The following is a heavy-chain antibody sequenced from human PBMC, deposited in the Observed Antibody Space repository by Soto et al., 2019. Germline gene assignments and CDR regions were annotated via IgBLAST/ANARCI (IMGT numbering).Heavy chain of an antibody. CDR1: GGSFSGYY. CDR3: ARGFDILTGYAN. D-gene: IGHD3-9*01. V-gene: IGHV4-34*01. Sequence: TLSLTCAVYGGSFSGYYWSWIRQPPGKGLEWIGEINHSGSTNYNPSLKSRVTISVDTSKNQFSLKLSSVTAADTAVYYCARGFDILTGYANWGQGTLVTVSS. J-gene: IGHJ4*02. CDR2: INHSGST.